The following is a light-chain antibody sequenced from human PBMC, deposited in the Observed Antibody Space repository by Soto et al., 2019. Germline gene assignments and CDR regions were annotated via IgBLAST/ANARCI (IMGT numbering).Light chain of an antibody. Sequence: QSALTQPASVSGSPGQSITISCTGTSSDIGHYDYVSWYQQHPGKAPKLMIYEVSNRPSGVSNRLSGSKSGNTASLTISGLQAEDEADYYCSSYTSSSTLYVFGTGTKVTVL. CDR1: SSDIGHYDY. V-gene: IGLV2-14*01. CDR3: SSYTSSSTLYV. CDR2: EVS. J-gene: IGLJ1*01.